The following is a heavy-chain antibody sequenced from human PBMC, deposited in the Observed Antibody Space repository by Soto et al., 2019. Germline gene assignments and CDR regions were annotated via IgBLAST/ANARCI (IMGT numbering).Heavy chain of an antibody. Sequence: DVQLLESGGGLVQWGGSLRLSCVTSGFTFSTYGMTWVAQAPGKELEGVSYGGSGGSRYYAESVKGRFTISRDNSKNTLSLEMNSLRAEDTATYYCVKFRGRAYPYYYMDVWGKGTTVTVSS. D-gene: IGHD3-10*01. CDR1: GFTFSTYG. J-gene: IGHJ6*03. CDR3: VKFRGRAYPYYYMDV. CDR2: YGGSGGSR. V-gene: IGHV3-23*01.